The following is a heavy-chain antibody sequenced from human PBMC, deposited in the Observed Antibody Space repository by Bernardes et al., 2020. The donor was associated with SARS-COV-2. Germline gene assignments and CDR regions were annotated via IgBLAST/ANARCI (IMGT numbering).Heavy chain of an antibody. Sequence: SGSTLLKPTQSLTLTCPFSLFSLSPFGVGVGWIRQPPGKALEWLALIYWDDDKRFRPSLNSRLSITKDTSKNQVVLTMTNMDPVDTATYYCAHRQPDTSDWNFDAFDIWGQGTMVAVSS. D-gene: IGHD6-19*01. CDR2: IYWDDDK. V-gene: IGHV2-5*02. CDR1: LFSLSPFGVG. CDR3: AHRQPDTSDWNFDAFDI. J-gene: IGHJ3*02.